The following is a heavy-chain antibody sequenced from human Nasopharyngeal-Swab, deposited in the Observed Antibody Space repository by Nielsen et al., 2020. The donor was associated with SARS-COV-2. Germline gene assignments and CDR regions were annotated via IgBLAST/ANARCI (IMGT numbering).Heavy chain of an antibody. J-gene: IGHJ4*02. CDR3: ARVDVDTSMTH. Sequence: SGPTLVKPTQTLTLTCTSSGFSLITSGMRVSWIRQPPVKALEWLARIDWDDDKFYSTSLKTRLTISKDTSKNRVVLTMTNMDPVDTATYYCARVDVDTSMTHWGQGTLVTVSS. CDR2: IDWDDDK. CDR1: GFSLITSGMR. D-gene: IGHD5-18*01. V-gene: IGHV2-70*04.